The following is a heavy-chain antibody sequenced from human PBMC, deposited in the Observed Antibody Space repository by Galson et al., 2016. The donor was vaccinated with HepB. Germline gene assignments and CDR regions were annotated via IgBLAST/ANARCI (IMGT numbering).Heavy chain of an antibody. V-gene: IGHV3-9*01. CDR1: GISFDDYG. Sequence: SLRLSCAASGISFDDYGMDWVRQAPGKGLEWVSGITWNSGSVGYADSVKGRFTVSRDNAKNSLSLQMNRLRDEDTAVYYCARSGYTNLDYWGQGTLVTVSS. CDR3: ARSGYTNLDY. CDR2: ITWNSGSV. D-gene: IGHD3-9*01. J-gene: IGHJ4*02.